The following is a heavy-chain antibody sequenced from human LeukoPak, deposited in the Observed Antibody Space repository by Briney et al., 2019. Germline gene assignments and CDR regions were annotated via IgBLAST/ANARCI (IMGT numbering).Heavy chain of an antibody. Sequence: SVKVSCKASGGTFSSYTISWVRQAPGQGGEWMGRIIPILGIAKYAQKFQGRVTITADKSTSTAYMELSRLRSEDTAVYYCASGSYYYSYYMDVWGKGTTVTVSS. CDR1: GGTFSSYT. J-gene: IGHJ6*03. V-gene: IGHV1-69*02. D-gene: IGHD1-26*01. CDR3: ASGSYYYSYYMDV. CDR2: IIPILGIA.